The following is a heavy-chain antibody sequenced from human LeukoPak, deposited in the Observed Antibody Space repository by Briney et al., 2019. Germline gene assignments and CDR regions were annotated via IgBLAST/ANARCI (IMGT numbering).Heavy chain of an antibody. V-gene: IGHV3-7*01. Sequence: PGGSLRLSCAASGFTFSSYWMSWVRQAPGKGLEWVPNIKEDGSEKYYVDSVKGRFTISRDNAKNSLYLQMNSLRAEDTALYCCARSRIFDYWGQGTLVTVSS. D-gene: IGHD2-15*01. CDR3: ARSRIFDY. CDR1: GFTFSSYW. J-gene: IGHJ4*02. CDR2: IKEDGSEK.